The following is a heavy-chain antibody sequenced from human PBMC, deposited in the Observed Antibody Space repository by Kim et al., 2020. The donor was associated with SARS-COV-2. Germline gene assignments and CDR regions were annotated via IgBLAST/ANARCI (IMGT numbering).Heavy chain of an antibody. CDR2: ISGSGGST. CDR1: GFTFSSYA. J-gene: IGHJ4*02. V-gene: IGHV3-23*01. D-gene: IGHD3-22*01. Sequence: GGSLRLSCAASGFTFSSYAMSWVRQAPGKGLEWVSAISGSGGSTYYADSVKGRFTISRDNSNNTLYLQMNSLRAEDTAVYYCAKDYGYDSSGPRDYWGQGTLVTVSS. CDR3: AKDYGYDSSGPRDY.